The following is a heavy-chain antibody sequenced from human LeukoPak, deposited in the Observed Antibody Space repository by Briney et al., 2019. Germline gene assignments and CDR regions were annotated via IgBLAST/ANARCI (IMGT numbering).Heavy chain of an antibody. CDR1: GYTFTSYG. CDR3: ARDTPSSIAALTIFDY. D-gene: IGHD6-6*01. V-gene: IGHV1-18*01. CDR2: ISAYNGNT. Sequence: ASVKVSCKASGYTFTSYGISWVRQAPGHGLEWMGWISAYNGNTNYAQKLQGRVTMTTDTSTSTAYMELRSLRSDDTAVYYCARDTPSSIAALTIFDYWGQGTLVTVSS. J-gene: IGHJ4*02.